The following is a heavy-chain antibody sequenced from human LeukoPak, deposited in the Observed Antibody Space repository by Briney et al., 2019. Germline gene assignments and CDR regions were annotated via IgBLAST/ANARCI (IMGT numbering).Heavy chain of an antibody. J-gene: IGHJ4*02. V-gene: IGHV3-11*04. Sequence: GGSLRLSCAASGFTVSSNYMSWVRQAPGKGLEWVSYISSSGSTIYYTDSVKGRFTISRDNAKNSLYLQMHSLRAEDTAVYYCAPFYYDSRGYSNWGQGTLVTVSS. CDR1: GFTVSSNY. CDR2: ISSSGSTI. D-gene: IGHD3-22*01. CDR3: APFYYDSRGYSN.